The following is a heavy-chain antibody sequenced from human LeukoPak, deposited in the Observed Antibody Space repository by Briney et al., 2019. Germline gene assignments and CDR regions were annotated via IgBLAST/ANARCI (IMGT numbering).Heavy chain of an antibody. CDR1: GFTFSDYS. CDR3: ARDASRYDSSGYLDY. D-gene: IGHD3-22*01. V-gene: IGHV3-48*04. CDR2: ISSSGSTI. Sequence: GGSLRLSCAASGFTFSDYSMNWVRQTPRKGLEWVSYISSSGSTIYYADSVKGRFTISRDNAKNSLYLQMNSLRAEDTAVYYCARDASRYDSSGYLDYWGQGTLVTVSS. J-gene: IGHJ4*02.